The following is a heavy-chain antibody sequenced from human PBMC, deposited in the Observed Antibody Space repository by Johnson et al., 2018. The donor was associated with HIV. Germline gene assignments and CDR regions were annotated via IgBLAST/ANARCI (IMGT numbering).Heavy chain of an antibody. CDR3: ASASSGSYYDQEPFDAFDI. CDR1: GFIFRSNG. Sequence: QVQLVESGGGVVQPGRSLRLSCRASGFIFRSNGIYWVRQAPGKGLEWVLVISYDGSNKYYADSVKGRFTISRDNSKNTLYLQMNSLRAEDTALYYCASASSGSYYDQEPFDAFDIWGQGTMVTVSS. J-gene: IGHJ3*02. D-gene: IGHD1-26*01. V-gene: IGHV3-30*19. CDR2: ISYDGSNK.